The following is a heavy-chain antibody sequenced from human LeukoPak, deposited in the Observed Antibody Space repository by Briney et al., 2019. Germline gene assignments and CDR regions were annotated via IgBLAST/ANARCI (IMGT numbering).Heavy chain of an antibody. CDR1: GFIFSNYW. J-gene: IGHJ4*02. CDR2: IKEDGSEK. V-gene: IGHV3-7*01. D-gene: IGHD3-22*01. CDR3: ARDAKYYYDSSGYY. Sequence: GGSLRLSCAASGFIFSNYWMSWVRQAPGKGLEWVANIKEDGSEKYYVDSVKGRFTISRDNTKNALYLQMSSLRAEDTAVYYCARDAKYYYDSSGYYWGQGTLVTVSS.